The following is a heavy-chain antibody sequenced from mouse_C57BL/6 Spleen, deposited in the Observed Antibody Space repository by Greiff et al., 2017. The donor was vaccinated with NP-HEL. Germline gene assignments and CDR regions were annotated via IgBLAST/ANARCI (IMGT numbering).Heavy chain of an antibody. CDR1: GYTFTDHI. Sequence: LQESGAELASPGASVTLSCKASGYTFTDHIMNWVKKRPGQGLEWIGRIYPVSGETNYNQKFMGKATFSVDRSSSTVYMVLNSLTSEDPAVYYCALIYDGSSYAMDYWGQGTSVTVSS. CDR3: ALIYDGSSYAMDY. V-gene: IGHV1-11*01. CDR2: IYPVSGET. J-gene: IGHJ4*01. D-gene: IGHD2-3*01.